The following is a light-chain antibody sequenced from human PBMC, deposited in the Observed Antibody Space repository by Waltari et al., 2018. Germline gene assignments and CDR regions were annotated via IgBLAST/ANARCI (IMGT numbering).Light chain of an antibody. V-gene: IGLV2-14*01. J-gene: IGLJ2*01. CDR3: SSYASSK. CDR1: SSDIGCHNY. CDR2: DVV. Sequence: QYALTQPASVSGSPGQTITLSCTGTSSDIGCHNYVPWYKQHPGKAPKLMIYDVVKRPSGVSNRFSGSKSGNTASLTISGLQAEDDAIYYCSSYASSKFGGGTKLTVL.